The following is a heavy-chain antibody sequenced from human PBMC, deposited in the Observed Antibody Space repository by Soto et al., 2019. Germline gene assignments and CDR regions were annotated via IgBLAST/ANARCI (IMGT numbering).Heavy chain of an antibody. Sequence: QVQLVQSGAEVKKPGSSVKVSCKASGGTLSTYGINWVRLAPGQGLEWMGWIIPKFGTTKNAQKFQGRVTITADESTNTAYMELKYLRSEDTAVYFCARELDPYYGGNSLSLDYWGQGTLVTVSS. CDR3: ARELDPYYGGNSLSLDY. D-gene: IGHD4-17*01. CDR2: IIPKFGTT. V-gene: IGHV1-69*13. CDR1: GGTLSTYG. J-gene: IGHJ4*02.